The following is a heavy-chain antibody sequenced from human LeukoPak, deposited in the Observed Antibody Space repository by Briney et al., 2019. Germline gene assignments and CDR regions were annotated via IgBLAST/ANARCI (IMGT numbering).Heavy chain of an antibody. CDR2: IYNGGST. D-gene: IGHD1-26*01. J-gene: IGHJ4*02. CDR3: ASSSGGNFDC. CDR1: GFTVSSNY. Sequence: PGGSLRLSCAASGFTVSSNYMSWVRQAPGKGLEWVSVIYNGGSTYYADSVKGRFTVSRDNSKNTLYLQMNSLRAEDTAVYYCASSSGGNFDCWGQGTLVTVSS. V-gene: IGHV3-53*01.